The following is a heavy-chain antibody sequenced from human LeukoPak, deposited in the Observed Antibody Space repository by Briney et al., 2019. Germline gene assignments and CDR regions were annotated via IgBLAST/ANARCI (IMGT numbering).Heavy chain of an antibody. D-gene: IGHD5-18*01. CDR2: INHSGST. CDR3: ARSFSGYSYGRLVY. Sequence: SETLSLTCAVYGGSFSGYYWSWIRQPPGKGLEWIGEINHSGSTNYNPSLKIRVTISVDTSKNQFSLKLSSVTAADTAVYYCARSFSGYSYGRLVYWGQGTLVTVSS. J-gene: IGHJ4*02. CDR1: GGSFSGYY. V-gene: IGHV4-34*01.